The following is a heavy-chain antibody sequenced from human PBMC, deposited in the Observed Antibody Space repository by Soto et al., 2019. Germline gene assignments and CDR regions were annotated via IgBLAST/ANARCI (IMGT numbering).Heavy chain of an antibody. CDR1: GFSLSTSGVG. J-gene: IGHJ6*02. CDR2: IYWDDDK. Sequence: SGPTLVNPTQTLTLTCTFSGFSLSTSGVGVGWIRQPPGKALEWLALIYWDDDKRYSPSLKSRLTITKDTSKNQVVLTMTNMDPVDTATYYCAHHIGPSSSYYYYYGMDVWGQGTTVTVSS. D-gene: IGHD6-6*01. V-gene: IGHV2-5*02. CDR3: AHHIGPSSSYYYYYGMDV.